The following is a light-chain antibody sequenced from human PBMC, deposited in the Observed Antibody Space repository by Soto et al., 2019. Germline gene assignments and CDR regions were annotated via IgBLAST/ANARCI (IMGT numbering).Light chain of an antibody. J-gene: IGLJ1*01. CDR2: EVT. V-gene: IGLV2-23*02. CDR3: CSYAGGSTYV. Sequence: QSALTHPASVSGSPGQSITIACTGTSSDVGTYNLISWYQQHPGKAPKLLMYEVTKRPSGVSNRFSASKSGNTASLTISVLQAEDEADYYCCSYAGGSTYVFGTGTKLTVL. CDR1: SSDVGTYNL.